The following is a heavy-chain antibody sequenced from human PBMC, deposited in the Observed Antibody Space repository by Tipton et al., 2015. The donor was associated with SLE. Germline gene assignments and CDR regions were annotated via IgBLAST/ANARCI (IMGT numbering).Heavy chain of an antibody. Sequence: TLSLTCTVSGGSISSYYWSWIRQPPGRGLEWIGYISYSGSPNYNPSLKSRVTISVDTSKNQFSLKLSSVTAADTAVYYCARQVYSSSWYGWFDPWGQGTLVTVSS. CDR2: ISYSGSP. D-gene: IGHD6-13*01. CDR1: GGSISSYY. V-gene: IGHV4-59*07. CDR3: ARQVYSSSWYGWFDP. J-gene: IGHJ5*02.